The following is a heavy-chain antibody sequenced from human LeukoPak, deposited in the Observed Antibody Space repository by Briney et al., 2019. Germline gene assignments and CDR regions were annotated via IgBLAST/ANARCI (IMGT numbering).Heavy chain of an antibody. V-gene: IGHV3-30*18. CDR2: VSYDGSKK. J-gene: IGHJ4*02. Sequence: GGSLRLSCAASGFTFSSYGMHWVRQAPGKGLEWVAVVSYDGSKKFYADSVKGRFTISRDNSKNTLSLQMNSLRAEDTAVYYCAKELRGYSYGEHWGQGTLVTVSS. CDR1: GFTFSSYG. CDR3: AKELRGYSYGEH. D-gene: IGHD5-18*01.